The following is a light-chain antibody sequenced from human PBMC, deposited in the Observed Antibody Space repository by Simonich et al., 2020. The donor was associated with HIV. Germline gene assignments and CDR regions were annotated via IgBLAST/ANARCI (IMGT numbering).Light chain of an antibody. V-gene: IGKV4-1*01. Sequence: IQMTQSPDSLAVSLGERAAINCKSSQSVLYSSKDKNYLAWYQQKPGQPPKLLIYGASAREAGVPDRFSGSGSGTDFTLTISSLQAEDVAVYYCQQYYSTPPTFGQGTKVEIK. J-gene: IGKJ1*01. CDR2: GAS. CDR1: QSVLYSSKDKNY. CDR3: QQYYSTPPT.